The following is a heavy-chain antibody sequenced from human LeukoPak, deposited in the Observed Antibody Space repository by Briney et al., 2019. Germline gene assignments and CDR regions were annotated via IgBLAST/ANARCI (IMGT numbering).Heavy chain of an antibody. Sequence: GGSLRLSCEASGFTFSSGGMQWVRQAPGKGLEWVAYIDRGGSNTFYADSLRGRSTISRDNAKNSLILQMNSLTAEDTGIYYCAREGYYSGLDVWGEGTTVTVSS. CDR1: GFTFSSGG. J-gene: IGHJ6*04. CDR3: AREGYYSGLDV. V-gene: IGHV3-21*01. CDR2: IDRGGSNT.